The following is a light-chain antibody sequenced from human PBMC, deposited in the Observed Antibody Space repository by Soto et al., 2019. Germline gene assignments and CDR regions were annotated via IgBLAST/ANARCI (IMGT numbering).Light chain of an antibody. CDR1: DSNIGSNT. CDR3: AAWDDSLNGRAV. Sequence: QSVLTQPPSASVTPGQRDTISCSGSDSNIGSNTVNWYQQVPGTAPKLLIYSNSQRPSGVPDRFSGSKSGTSASLAISGLQSEDEGDYYCAAWDDSLNGRAVFGGGTKLTVL. CDR2: SNS. V-gene: IGLV1-44*01. J-gene: IGLJ3*02.